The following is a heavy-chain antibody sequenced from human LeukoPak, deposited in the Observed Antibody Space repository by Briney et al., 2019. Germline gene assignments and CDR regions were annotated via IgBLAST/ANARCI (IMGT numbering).Heavy chain of an antibody. CDR3: ARVPLSGSFAFDY. J-gene: IGHJ4*01. CDR2: INAHGTST. CDR1: GFTFSSHW. V-gene: IGHV3-74*01. D-gene: IGHD1-26*01. Sequence: GGSLRLSCEASGFTFSSHWIHWVRQAPGKGLVWVSGINAHGTSTRYADSVKGRFTISRDNAKNTLYLHMNSLRAEDTAVYYCARVPLSGSFAFDYSGHRVLVTVSS.